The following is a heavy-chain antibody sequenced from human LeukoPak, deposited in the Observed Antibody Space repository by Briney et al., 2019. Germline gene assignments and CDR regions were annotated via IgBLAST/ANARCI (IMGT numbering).Heavy chain of an antibody. J-gene: IGHJ4*02. D-gene: IGHD3-22*01. CDR1: GGSISSYY. CDR2: IYYSGST. V-gene: IGHV4-59*01. Sequence: SETLSLTCTVSGGSISSYYWSWIRQPPGKGLEWIGYIYYSGSTNYNPSLKSRVTISVDTSKNQFSLKLSSVTAADTAVYYCARGHYDGSGYYSGFDYWGQGTLVTVSS. CDR3: ARGHYDGSGYYSGFDY.